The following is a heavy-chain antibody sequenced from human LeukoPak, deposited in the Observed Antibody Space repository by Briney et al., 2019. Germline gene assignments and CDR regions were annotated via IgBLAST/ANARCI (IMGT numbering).Heavy chain of an antibody. CDR1: GGSISSYY. D-gene: IGHD6-19*01. CDR2: IYYSEST. CDR3: ARAMYSSGWYED. J-gene: IGHJ4*02. Sequence: PSETLSLTCTVSGGSISSYYWSWIRQPPGKGLEWIGYIYYSESTNYNPSLKSRVTISVDTSKNQFSLKLSSVTAADTAVYYCARAMYSSGWYEDWGQGTLVTVSS. V-gene: IGHV4-59*01.